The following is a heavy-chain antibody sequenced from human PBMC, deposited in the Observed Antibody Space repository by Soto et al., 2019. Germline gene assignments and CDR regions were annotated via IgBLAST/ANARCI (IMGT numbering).Heavy chain of an antibody. CDR1: GFTVSSNY. Sequence: EVQLVETGGGLIQPGGSLRLSCAASGFTVSSNYMSWVRQAPGKGLEWVSVIYSGGSTYYADSVKCRFTISRDNSKNTLYLQMNSLRAEDTAVYYCAGAEYQLLPYDYWGQGTLVTVSS. D-gene: IGHD2-2*01. J-gene: IGHJ4*02. CDR3: AGAEYQLLPYDY. CDR2: IYSGGST. V-gene: IGHV3-53*02.